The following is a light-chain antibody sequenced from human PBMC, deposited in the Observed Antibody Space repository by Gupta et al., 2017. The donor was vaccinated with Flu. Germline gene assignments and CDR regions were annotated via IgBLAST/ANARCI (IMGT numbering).Light chain of an antibody. CDR2: EVS. Sequence: SALPQPALVSGSPASSITTSCTGTRLDVGGYNHVSWYQQHPGKAPKLMLYEVSERPSGVASRFSGSKSGNTATLTISGLQVEDEADYYCSSYTSISTYVFGTGTKVTVL. CDR3: SSYTSISTYV. J-gene: IGLJ1*01. CDR1: RLDVGGYNH. V-gene: IGLV2-14*01.